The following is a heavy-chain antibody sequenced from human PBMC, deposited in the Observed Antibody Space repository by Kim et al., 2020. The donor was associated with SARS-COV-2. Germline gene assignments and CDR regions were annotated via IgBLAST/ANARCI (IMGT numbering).Heavy chain of an antibody. J-gene: IGHJ6*02. V-gene: IGHV3-73*01. CDR3: TRGEIAVAGRGYYYYYGMDV. D-gene: IGHD6-19*01. CDR2: IRSKANSYAT. CDR1: GFTFSGSA. Sequence: GGSLRLSCAASGFTFSGSAMHWVRQASGKGLEWVGRIRSKANSYATAYAASVKGRFTISRDDSKNTAYLQMNSLKTEDTAVYYCTRGEIAVAGRGYYYYYGMDVWGQGTTVTVSS.